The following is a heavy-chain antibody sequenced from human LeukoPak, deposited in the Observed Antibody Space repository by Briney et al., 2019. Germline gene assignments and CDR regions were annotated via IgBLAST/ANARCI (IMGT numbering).Heavy chain of an antibody. J-gene: IGHJ4*02. CDR2: IYTSGST. CDR3: ARGNWLVVAFDY. CDR1: GGSISSGSYY. V-gene: IGHV4-61*02. D-gene: IGHD3-9*01. Sequence: SETLSLTCTVSGGSISSGSYYWSWIRQPAGKGLAWIGRIYTSGSTNYNPSLKSRVTISVDTSKNQFSLKLSSVTAADTAVYYCARGNWLVVAFDYWGQGTLVTVSS.